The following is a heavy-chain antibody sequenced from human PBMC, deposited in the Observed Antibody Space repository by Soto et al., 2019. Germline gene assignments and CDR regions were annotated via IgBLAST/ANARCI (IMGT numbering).Heavy chain of an antibody. CDR2: ISYDASNT. V-gene: IGHV3-30*18. D-gene: IGHD1-26*01. J-gene: IGHJ4*02. CDR3: AKEGGLSGSYYISSSYYFDY. CDR1: GFTFSSYG. Sequence: QVQLVESGGSVVQPGRSLRLSCVASGFTFSSYGMHWVRQAPGKGLEWVAIISYDASNTYYADSVKGRFTISRDNSKNTLYLQMNSLRAEDTSVYYCAKEGGLSGSYYISSSYYFDYWGQGTLVTVSS.